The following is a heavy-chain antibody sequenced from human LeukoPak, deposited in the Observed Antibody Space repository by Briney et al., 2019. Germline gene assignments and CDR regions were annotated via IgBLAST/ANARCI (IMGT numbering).Heavy chain of an antibody. J-gene: IGHJ4*02. V-gene: IGHV4-59*11. D-gene: IGHD3-9*01. CDR2: ISYSGST. Sequence: PSETLSLTCTVSSGSISSHYWIWIRQPPGKALEWIGYISYSGSTNYSPSLKSRVTISADTSKDQFSLKLSSVTAADTAVYYCARASYDILTSYPSYIDYWGQGTLVTVSS. CDR1: SGSISSHY. CDR3: ARASYDILTSYPSYIDY.